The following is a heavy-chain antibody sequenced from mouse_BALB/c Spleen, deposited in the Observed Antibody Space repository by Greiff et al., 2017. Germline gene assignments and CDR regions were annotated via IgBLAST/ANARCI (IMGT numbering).Heavy chain of an antibody. J-gene: IGHJ3*01. CDR2: ISSGGGST. CDR3: ARHGGYDFFAY. V-gene: IGHV5-12-1*01. Sequence: EVQLVESGGGLVKPGGSLKLSCAASGFAFSSYDMSWVRQTPEKRLEWVAYISSGGGSTYYPDTVKGRFTISRDNAKNTLYLQMSSLKSEDTAMYYCARHGGYDFFAYWGQGTLVTVSA. CDR1: GFAFSSYD. D-gene: IGHD2-2*01.